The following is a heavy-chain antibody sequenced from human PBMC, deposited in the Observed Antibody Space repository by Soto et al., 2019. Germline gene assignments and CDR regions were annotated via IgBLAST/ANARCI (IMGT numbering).Heavy chain of an antibody. CDR3: NSVTAADTAMSYCASLAVAGLAVAGRPATDF. CDR2: INPSGSS. V-gene: IGHV4-34*01. J-gene: IGHJ4*02. Sequence: QVHLQQWGAGLLKPSETLSLTYTVYGGSFSDYYGSWTRQPPVKGLEWIGEINPSGSSKYNPSLKGSVIISADISKNHLSVRFRSVTAAIQLSLNLNSVTAADTAMSYCASLAVAGLAVAGRPATDFWGQGALVTVSS. D-gene: IGHD6-19*01. CDR1: GGSFSDYY.